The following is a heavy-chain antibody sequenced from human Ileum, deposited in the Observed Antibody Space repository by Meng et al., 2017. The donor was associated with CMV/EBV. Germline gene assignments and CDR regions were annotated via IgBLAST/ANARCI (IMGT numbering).Heavy chain of an antibody. Sequence: GESLKISCAASGFTFSNAWMSWVRQAPGKGLEWVGRIKSKTDGGTTDYAAPVKGRFTISRDDSKNTLYLQMNSLKTEDTAVYYCTTVRGDATYDYWGQGNLVTVSS. CDR3: TTVRGDATYDY. CDR2: IKSKTDGGTT. J-gene: IGHJ4*02. CDR1: GFTFSNAW. D-gene: IGHD2-21*02. V-gene: IGHV3-15*01.